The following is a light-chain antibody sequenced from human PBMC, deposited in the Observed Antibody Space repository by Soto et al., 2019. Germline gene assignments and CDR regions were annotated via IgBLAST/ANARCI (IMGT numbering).Light chain of an antibody. J-gene: IGKJ4*01. CDR2: GAS. CDR3: QQYGSSPIT. V-gene: IGKV3-20*01. CDR1: QSVSSSY. Sequence: EIVLTQSPGTLSLSPGERATLSCRASQSVSSSYLAWYQQKPGQAPRLLIYGASSRATGIPDRFSGSGSGTYFTLNISRLEPEDFAVYSCQQYGSSPITFGGGTKVDIK.